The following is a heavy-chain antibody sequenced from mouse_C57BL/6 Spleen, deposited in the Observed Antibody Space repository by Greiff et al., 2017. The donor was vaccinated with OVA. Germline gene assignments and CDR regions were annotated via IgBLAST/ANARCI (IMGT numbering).Heavy chain of an antibody. CDR3: ARGGDSLYYFDY. CDR2: INPNNGGT. V-gene: IGHV1-26*01. J-gene: IGHJ2*01. CDR1: GYTFTDYY. Sequence: EVQLQQSGPELVKPGASVKISCKASGYTFTDYYMNWVKQSHGKSLEWIGDINPNNGGTSYNQKFKGKATLTVDKSSSTACMELRSLTSEDSAVYYCARGGDSLYYFDYWGQGTTLTVSS.